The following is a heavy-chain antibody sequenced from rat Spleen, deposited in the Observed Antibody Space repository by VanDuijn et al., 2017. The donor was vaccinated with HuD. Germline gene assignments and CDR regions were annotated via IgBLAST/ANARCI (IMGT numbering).Heavy chain of an antibody. D-gene: IGHD1-1*01. V-gene: IGHV5S13*01. J-gene: IGHJ4*01. CDR2: ISTGGGNT. Sequence: EVQLVESGGGLVQPGGSLKLSCAASGFTFSSFPMAWVRQAPKKGLEWIASISTGGGNTCYLDSVKGRFTISRDNAKNTPYLQMDSLRSEDTATYYCARHLLLTDVMDAWGQGASVTVSS. CDR1: GFTFSSFP. CDR3: ARHLLLTDVMDA.